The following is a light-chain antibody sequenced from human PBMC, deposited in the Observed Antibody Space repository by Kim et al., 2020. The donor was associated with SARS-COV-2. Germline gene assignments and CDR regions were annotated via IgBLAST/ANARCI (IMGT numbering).Light chain of an antibody. CDR2: NDN. Sequence: GQRVTLACSGSSATGGFHFLNWYQQLPGTAPKVFIYNDNQRPSGVPDRFSGSRSGASASLAISGLQSEDEADYYCATWDVSLNGWVFGGGTQLTVL. V-gene: IGLV1-44*01. CDR3: ATWDVSLNGWV. J-gene: IGLJ3*02. CDR1: SATGGFHF.